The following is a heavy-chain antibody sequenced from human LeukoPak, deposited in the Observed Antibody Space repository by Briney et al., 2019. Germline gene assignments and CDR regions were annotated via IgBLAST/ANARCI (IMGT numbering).Heavy chain of an antibody. V-gene: IGHV4-39*01. Sequence: SETLSLTCAVSGASVSGSNYYWGWVRQPPGKGLEWIGNIYSSGSTYYNASLQSRVTISIDTSKNQFSLRLNSVTAADTAMYFCAKSGGYGLIDYWGQGTRVIVSS. CDR3: AKSGGYGLIDY. J-gene: IGHJ4*02. CDR2: IYSSGST. D-gene: IGHD1-26*01. CDR1: GASVSGSNYY.